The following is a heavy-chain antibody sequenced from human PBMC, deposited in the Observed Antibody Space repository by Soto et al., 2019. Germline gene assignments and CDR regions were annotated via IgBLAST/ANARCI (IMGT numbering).Heavy chain of an antibody. CDR1: GFTFSISA. CDR2: ISSSAART. D-gene: IGHD2-8*02. J-gene: IGHJ4*02. V-gene: IGHV3-23*01. CDR3: AKTLGLVDSVDY. Sequence: EVQLLESGGGLVQPGGSLRLSGAASGFTFSISARSWVRQAPGKGLEWVSSISSSAARTYYPDSVRGRFTISRDNSKNTLSLQMTSLRAEDTAVYYCAKTLGLVDSVDYWGQGSLVTVAS.